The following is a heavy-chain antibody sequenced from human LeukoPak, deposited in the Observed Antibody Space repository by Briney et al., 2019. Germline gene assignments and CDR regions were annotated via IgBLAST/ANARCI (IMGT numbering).Heavy chain of an antibody. CDR2: IKSKTDGGST. J-gene: IGHJ4*02. V-gene: IGHV3-15*01. CDR3: TTDPLGVTTAVNFDY. Sequence: PGGSLRLSCAASRFAFSDFDKIWVRQAPGKGLEWVGRIKSKTDGGSTDYAAPVKGRFTISRDDSKNTLYLQMNSLKTEDTAVYYCTTDPLGVTTAVNFDYWGQGTLVTVSS. CDR1: RFAFSDFD. D-gene: IGHD4-23*01.